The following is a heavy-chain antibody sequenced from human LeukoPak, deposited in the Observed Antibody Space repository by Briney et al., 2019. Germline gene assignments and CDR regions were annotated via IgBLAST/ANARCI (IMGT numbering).Heavy chain of an antibody. V-gene: IGHV1-2*06. CDR2: VNPNSGST. Sequence: ASVKVSCKTSGYTFTGYYIHWVRRAPGQGLEWVGRVNPNSGSTNYAQMFQGRVTMTRDKSISTAYMELSGLISDDTAVYYCAKDAANKVRGVHYFYMDVWGKGTTVTVSS. CDR1: GYTFTGYY. J-gene: IGHJ6*03. CDR3: AKDAANKVRGVHYFYMDV. D-gene: IGHD3-10*01.